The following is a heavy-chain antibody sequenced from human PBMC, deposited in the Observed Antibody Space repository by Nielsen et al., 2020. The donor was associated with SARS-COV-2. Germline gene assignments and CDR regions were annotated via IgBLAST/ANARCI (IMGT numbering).Heavy chain of an antibody. J-gene: IGHJ6*02. Sequence: SETLSLTCTVSGGSISSSSYYWGWIRQPPGKGLEWIGSIYYSGSTYYNPSLKSRVTISVDTSKNQFSLKLSSVTAADTAVYYCAGRKHDFWSGFYGMDVWGQGTTVTVSS. CDR1: GGSISSSSYY. D-gene: IGHD3-3*01. CDR3: AGRKHDFWSGFYGMDV. CDR2: IYYSGST. V-gene: IGHV4-39*01.